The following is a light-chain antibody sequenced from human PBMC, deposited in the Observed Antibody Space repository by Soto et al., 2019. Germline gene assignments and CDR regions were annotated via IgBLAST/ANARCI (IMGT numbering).Light chain of an antibody. V-gene: IGLV1-47*01. CDR1: SSNIGSNY. J-gene: IGLJ1*01. Sequence: QAVVTQPPSASGTPGQRVTISCSGSSSNIGSNYVYWYQQLPGTAPKLLIYRNNQRPSGVPDRFSGSKSGTSASLAISGLRSEDEADYYCAAWDDSLSGFYVFGTATKLTVL. CDR2: RNN. CDR3: AAWDDSLSGFYV.